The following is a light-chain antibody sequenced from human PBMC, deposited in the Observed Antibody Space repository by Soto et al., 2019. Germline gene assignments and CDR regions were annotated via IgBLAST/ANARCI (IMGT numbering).Light chain of an antibody. CDR3: QKYNSVPTT. CDR1: QGISTF. J-gene: IGKJ5*01. V-gene: IGKV1-27*01. Sequence: GDRVTITCRASQGISTFLAWYQQKPGKVPMLLIYAASTLQSGVPSRFSGSGSGTDFTLTITSLQPEDVATYYCQKYNSVPTTFGQGTRLEIK. CDR2: AAS.